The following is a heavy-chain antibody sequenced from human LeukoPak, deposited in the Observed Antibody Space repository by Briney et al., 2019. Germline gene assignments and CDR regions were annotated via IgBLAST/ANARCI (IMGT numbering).Heavy chain of an antibody. Sequence: GSSVKVSCKASGGTFSSYAISWVRQAPGQGLEWMGGIIPIFGTANYAQKFQGRVTITTDESTSTAYMELSSLRSEDTAVYYCARDTVVVPAAKSSIENWFDPWGQGTLVTVSS. CDR2: IIPIFGTA. V-gene: IGHV1-69*05. J-gene: IGHJ5*02. CDR1: GGTFSSYA. D-gene: IGHD2-2*01. CDR3: ARDTVVVPAAKSSIENWFDP.